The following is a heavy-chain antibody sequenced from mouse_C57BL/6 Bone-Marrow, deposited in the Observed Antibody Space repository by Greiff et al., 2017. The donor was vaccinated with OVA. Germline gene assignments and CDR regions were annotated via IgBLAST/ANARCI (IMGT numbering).Heavy chain of an antibody. CDR3: ARPLIYDGYYGGFAY. V-gene: IGHV5-15*01. CDR1: GFTFSDYG. Sequence: EVQRVESGGGLVQPGGSLKLSCAASGFTFSDYGMAWVRQAPRKGPEWVAFISNLAYSIYYADTVTGRFTISRANAKNTLYLEMSSLRSEDTAMYYCARPLIYDGYYGGFAYWGQGTLVTVSA. CDR2: ISNLAYSI. J-gene: IGHJ3*01. D-gene: IGHD2-3*01.